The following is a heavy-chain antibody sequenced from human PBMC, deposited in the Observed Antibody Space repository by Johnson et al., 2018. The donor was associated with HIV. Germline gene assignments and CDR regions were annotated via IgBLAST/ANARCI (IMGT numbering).Heavy chain of an antibody. J-gene: IGHJ3*02. CDR3: ARGINTVTTSGDAFDI. CDR1: GFTVSSNY. Sequence: EVQLVESGGNLIQPGGSLRLSCAASGFTVSSNYMSWVRQAPGKGLEWVSVIYSAGSTYYADSVKGRFTISRDNSKNTLYLHMNSLRAEDTALYYCARGINTVTTSGDAFDIWGQGTMVTVSS. CDR2: IYSAGST. V-gene: IGHV3-53*01. D-gene: IGHD4-11*01.